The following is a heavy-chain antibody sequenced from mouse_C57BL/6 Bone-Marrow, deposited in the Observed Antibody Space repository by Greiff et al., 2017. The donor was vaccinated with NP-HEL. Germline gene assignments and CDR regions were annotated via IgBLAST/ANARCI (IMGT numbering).Heavy chain of an antibody. CDR3: TREGFYGYDDWYFDV. V-gene: IGHV5-9-1*02. Sequence: DVMLVESGEGLVKPGGSLKLSCAASGFTFSSYAMSWVRQTPEKRLEWVAYISSGGDYIYYADNVKGRFTISRDNARNTLYLQMSSLKSEDTAMYYWTREGFYGYDDWYFDVWGTGTTVTVSS. D-gene: IGHD2-2*01. CDR2: ISSGGDYI. J-gene: IGHJ1*03. CDR1: GFTFSSYA.